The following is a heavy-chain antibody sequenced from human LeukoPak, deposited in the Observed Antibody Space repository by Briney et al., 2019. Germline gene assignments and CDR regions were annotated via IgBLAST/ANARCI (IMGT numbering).Heavy chain of an antibody. J-gene: IGHJ6*02. Sequence: PGGSLRLSCAASGFTFNSYAMSWVRQAPGKGLEWVSAISGSGGSTYYADSVKGRFTISRDNSKNTLYLQMNSLRAEDTAVYYCAKGSLRFLEWLSHYYYYGMDVWGQGTTVTVSS. CDR2: ISGSGGST. V-gene: IGHV3-23*01. D-gene: IGHD3-3*01. CDR1: GFTFNSYA. CDR3: AKGSLRFLEWLSHYYYYGMDV.